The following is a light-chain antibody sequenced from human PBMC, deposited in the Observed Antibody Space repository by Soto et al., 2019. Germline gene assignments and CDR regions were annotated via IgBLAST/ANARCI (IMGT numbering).Light chain of an antibody. CDR1: QSISSY. CDR2: AAS. CDR3: QQSYSTPST. Sequence: DIQMTQSPSSLSASVGDRVTITCRASQSISSYLNWYQQKPGKATKLLIYAASSLQSGVSSRFSGSGSVTDFTLAISSMQPEDFATYYCQQSYSTPSTFGQGSQLEIK. V-gene: IGKV1-39*01. J-gene: IGKJ2*02.